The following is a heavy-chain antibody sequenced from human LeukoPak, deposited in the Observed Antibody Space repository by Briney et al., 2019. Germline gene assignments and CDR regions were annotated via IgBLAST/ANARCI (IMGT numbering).Heavy chain of an antibody. CDR1: GGSFSGYY. CDR2: INHSGST. V-gene: IGHV4-34*01. Sequence: SETLSLTCAVYGGSFSGYYWSWIRQPPGKGLEWIGEINHSGSTHYNPSLKSRVTISVDTSKNQFSLKLSSVTAADTAVYYCARGALPYGDFYYFDYWGQGTLVTVSS. CDR3: ARGALPYGDFYYFDY. D-gene: IGHD4-17*01. J-gene: IGHJ4*02.